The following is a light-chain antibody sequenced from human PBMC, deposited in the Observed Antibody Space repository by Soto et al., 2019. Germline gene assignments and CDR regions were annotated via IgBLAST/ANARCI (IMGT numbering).Light chain of an antibody. CDR1: QSVSSN. J-gene: IGKJ1*01. CDR3: QQYNDWPLT. V-gene: IGKV3-15*01. Sequence: EIVMTQSPVTLSVSPGERVTLSCRASQSVSSNLAWYQQKPGQAPSLFIYGAFTRATGIPARFSGTGSGTEFTLTISSLQSEDFALYYCQQYNDWPLTFGQGTKVDI. CDR2: GAF.